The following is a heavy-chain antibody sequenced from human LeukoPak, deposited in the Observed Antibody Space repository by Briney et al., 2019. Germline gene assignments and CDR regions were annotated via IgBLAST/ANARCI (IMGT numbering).Heavy chain of an antibody. D-gene: IGHD6-13*01. CDR2: ISGSGGTT. CDR1: GFTFSSYA. V-gene: IGHV3-23*01. J-gene: IGHJ6*03. Sequence: GGSLRLSCAASGFTFSSYAMSWVRQAPGKGLVWVSAISGSGGTTYYADSVKGRFTISRDNSKNTLYLQMKSLRAEDTAVYYCAKGGGIAAAAYYYMDVWGKGTTVTVSS. CDR3: AKGGGIAAAAYYYMDV.